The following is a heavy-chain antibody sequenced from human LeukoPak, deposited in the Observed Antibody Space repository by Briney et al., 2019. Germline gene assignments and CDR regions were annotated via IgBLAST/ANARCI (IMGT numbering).Heavy chain of an antibody. CDR1: GFTFNTYS. Sequence: GGSLRLSCEASGFTFNTYSMDWARQAPGKGLEWVSSIDSSGGYMFYADSVKGRFIISRDNAKDSLYLQMNSLRVEDTAVYYCLRGDRRDYWGQGTLVTVSS. CDR2: IDSSGGYM. V-gene: IGHV3-21*06. CDR3: LRGDRRDY. J-gene: IGHJ4*02.